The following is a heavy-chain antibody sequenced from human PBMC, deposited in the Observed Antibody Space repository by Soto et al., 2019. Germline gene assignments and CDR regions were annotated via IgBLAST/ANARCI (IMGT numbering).Heavy chain of an antibody. CDR1: GFTFSNYA. D-gene: IGHD6-13*01. J-gene: IGHJ5*02. CDR3: AKGGDSSSWKNWFDP. V-gene: IGHV3-23*01. Sequence: EVQLLESGGGLVQPGGSLRLSCAASGFTFSNYAMTWVRPAPGKGLEWVSGISGSGSSLYYADSVKGRFTISRDNSKNTLYLQMNSLRAEDTAVYYCAKGGDSSSWKNWFDPWGQGTLGTVSS. CDR2: ISGSGSSL.